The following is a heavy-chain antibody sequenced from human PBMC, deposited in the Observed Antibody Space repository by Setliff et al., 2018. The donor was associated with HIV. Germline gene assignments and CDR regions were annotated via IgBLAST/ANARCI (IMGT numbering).Heavy chain of an antibody. V-gene: IGHV4-31*03. CDR2: IYYSGST. CDR3: ARDRATGRFDP. CDR1: GGSISSGGYY. Sequence: PSETLSLTCTVSGGSISSGGYYWTWIRQHAGKGLEWTGYIYYSGSTYYNPSLKSRVTISVDTSKNQFSLKLKSVTAADTAVYYCARDRATGRFDPWGQGTLVTVSS. J-gene: IGHJ5*02.